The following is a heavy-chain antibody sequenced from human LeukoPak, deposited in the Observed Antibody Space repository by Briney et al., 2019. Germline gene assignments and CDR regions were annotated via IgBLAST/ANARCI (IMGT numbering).Heavy chain of an antibody. CDR3: ARLGIVGAMGYYYGMDV. CDR2: IIHSGST. D-gene: IGHD1-26*01. Sequence: PSETLSLTCTVSGGSISSYYWSWIRQPPGKGLEWIGEIIHSGSTNYNPSLKSRVTISVDTSKNQFSLKLSSVTAADTAVYYCARLGIVGAMGYYYGMDVWGQGTTVTVSS. CDR1: GGSISSYY. J-gene: IGHJ6*02. V-gene: IGHV4-34*12.